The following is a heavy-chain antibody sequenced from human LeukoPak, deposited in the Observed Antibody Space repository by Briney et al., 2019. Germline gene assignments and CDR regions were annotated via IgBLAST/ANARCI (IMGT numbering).Heavy chain of an antibody. CDR2: INSDGSST. CDR3: ARRADTGFDYGFFDI. J-gene: IGHJ3*02. D-gene: IGHD5-12*01. CDR1: GFTFSNYW. Sequence: GRSLRLSRAVSGFTFSNYWMRWVRHAPGEGVVGVSRINSDGSSTTYAASVEGRFIISRANRKDTLYLQMTTLSDDDTAVSYCARRADTGFDYGFFDIWGKGTMVTVSS. V-gene: IGHV3-74*03.